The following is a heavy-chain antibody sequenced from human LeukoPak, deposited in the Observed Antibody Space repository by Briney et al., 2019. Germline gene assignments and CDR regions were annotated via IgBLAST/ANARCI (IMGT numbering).Heavy chain of an antibody. J-gene: IGHJ3*02. CDR2: IYYSGST. CDR1: GGSISSGGYY. Sequence: PSETQSLTCTVSGGSISSGGYYWSWIRQHPGKGLEWIGYIYYSGSTYYNPSLKSRVTISVDTSKNQFSLKLSSVTAADTAVYYCARLFYDSSGYYPPDAFDIWGQGTMVTVSS. V-gene: IGHV4-31*03. D-gene: IGHD3-22*01. CDR3: ARLFYDSSGYYPPDAFDI.